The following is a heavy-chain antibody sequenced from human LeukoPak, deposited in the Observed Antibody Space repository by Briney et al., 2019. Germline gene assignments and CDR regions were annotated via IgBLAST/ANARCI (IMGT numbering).Heavy chain of an antibody. CDR1: GYTFTSYD. Sequence: ASVKVSCKASGYTFTSYDINWVRQATGQGLEWMGWMNPNSGNTGYAQKFQGRVTMTRNTSISTAYMELSSLRAEDTAVYYCARASYSSGWYAFDSWGQGTLVTVSS. CDR2: MNPNSGNT. J-gene: IGHJ4*02. V-gene: IGHV1-8*01. D-gene: IGHD6-19*01. CDR3: ARASYSSGWYAFDS.